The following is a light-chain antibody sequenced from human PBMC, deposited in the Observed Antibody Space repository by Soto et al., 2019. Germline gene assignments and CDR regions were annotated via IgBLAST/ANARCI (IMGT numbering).Light chain of an antibody. CDR3: QQYGSSTIT. Sequence: EIVMTQSPATLSASPGERATLSCRASQSVRSYLAWYQQKPGQAPRLXIYGASSRETGIPDRLSGSGAGTDFTLTITGLELEDFAVYYCQQYGSSTITFGQGTRLEIK. CDR1: QSVRSY. CDR2: GAS. V-gene: IGKV3-20*01. J-gene: IGKJ5*01.